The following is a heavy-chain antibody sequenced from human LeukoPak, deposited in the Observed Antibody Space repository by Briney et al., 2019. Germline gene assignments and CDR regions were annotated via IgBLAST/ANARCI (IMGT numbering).Heavy chain of an antibody. CDR3: ASTRSRYYYDSSGYKKLVGYFDY. Sequence: SETLSLTCTVSGGSISSGDYYWSWIRQPPGKGLEWIGYIYYSGSTNYNPSLKSRVTISVDTSKNQFSLKLSSVTAADTAVYYCASTRSRYYYDSSGYKKLVGYFDYWGQGTLVTVSS. J-gene: IGHJ4*02. D-gene: IGHD3-22*01. CDR1: GGSISSGDYY. CDR2: IYYSGST. V-gene: IGHV4-30-4*01.